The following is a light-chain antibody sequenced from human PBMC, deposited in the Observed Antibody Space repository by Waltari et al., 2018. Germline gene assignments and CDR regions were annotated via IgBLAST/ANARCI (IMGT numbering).Light chain of an antibody. CDR2: AAS. CDR1: QGISSF. J-gene: IGKJ4*01. CDR3: QQLNSSPPT. Sequence: DIQLTQSPSFLSASVGDRVTITCRASQGISSFLAWYQQSPGKAPKLLIYAASTVLSGVPSRFSGSGSGTDFILTINSLQPEDFATYYCQQLNSSPPTFGGGTKVEIK. V-gene: IGKV1-9*01.